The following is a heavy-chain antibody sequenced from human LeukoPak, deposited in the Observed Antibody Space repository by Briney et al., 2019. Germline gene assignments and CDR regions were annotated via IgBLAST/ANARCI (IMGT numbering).Heavy chain of an antibody. Sequence: ASVKVSCKASGYPFIGNYIHWVRQAPGQGLEWMGWINPNSGGTQYSQKFQGRVTLTRDTSITTGYMELSGLTSDDTAVYYCAREGRSGWWPAFDYWGQGTLVTVSS. CDR2: INPNSGGT. CDR3: AREGRSGWWPAFDY. D-gene: IGHD6-19*01. J-gene: IGHJ4*02. CDR1: GYPFIGNY. V-gene: IGHV1-2*02.